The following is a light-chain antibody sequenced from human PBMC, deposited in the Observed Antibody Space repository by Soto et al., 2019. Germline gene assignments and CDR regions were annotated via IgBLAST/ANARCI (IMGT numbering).Light chain of an antibody. CDR2: TND. Sequence: QSVLTQPPSASGTPGQRVTISCSGSSSNIGSNTVNWYQQLPGTAPKLLIYTNDQRPSGVPDRFSGSKSGTSASLAISGLQSEDGAEYYCAAWDDSLNGRVFGGGTKLTVL. CDR3: AAWDDSLNGRV. CDR1: SSNIGSNT. V-gene: IGLV1-44*01. J-gene: IGLJ2*01.